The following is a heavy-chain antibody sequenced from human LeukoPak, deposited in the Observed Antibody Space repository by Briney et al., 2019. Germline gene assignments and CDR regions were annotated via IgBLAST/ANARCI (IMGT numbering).Heavy chain of an antibody. V-gene: IGHV1-69*05. J-gene: IGHJ4*02. Sequence: GASVKVSCMASGGTFSSYAISWVRQAPGQGLEWMGRIIPIFGTANYAQKFQGRVTITTDESTSTAYMELSSLRSEDTAVYYCARELGTYYYDSSGYYAHFDYWGQGTLVTVSS. D-gene: IGHD3-22*01. CDR2: IIPIFGTA. CDR1: GGTFSSYA. CDR3: ARELGTYYYDSSGYYAHFDY.